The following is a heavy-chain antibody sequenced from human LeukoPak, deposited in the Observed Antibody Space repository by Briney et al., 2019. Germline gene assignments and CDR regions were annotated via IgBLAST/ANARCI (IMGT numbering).Heavy chain of an antibody. D-gene: IGHD6-13*01. CDR1: GFTFSSYG. CDR3: ARGFSSPRGGYLDY. V-gene: IGHV3-48*01. CDR2: ISGSSSNI. J-gene: IGHJ4*02. Sequence: GGSLRLSCAASGFTFSSYGMNWVRQAPGKGLEWVSYISGSSSNIYYADSVKGRFTISRDSAKNSLYLQMNSLRAEHTAVYYCARGFSSPRGGYLDYWGQGTLVTVSS.